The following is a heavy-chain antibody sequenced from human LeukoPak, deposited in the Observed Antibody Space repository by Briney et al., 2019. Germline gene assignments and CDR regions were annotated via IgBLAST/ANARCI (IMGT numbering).Heavy chain of an antibody. J-gene: IGHJ4*02. D-gene: IGHD2-2*01. V-gene: IGHV4-39*01. CDR2: IYDSGST. CDR3: ARTYSSTWTGLYFDH. Sequence: SETLSLTCTVSGGSISSRSYPWGWIRQPPGKGLEWIGNIYDSGSTSPNPSLRSRVTMPVDTAKNQFSLKLSSVTAADTAVYYCARTYSSTWTGLYFDHWGQGTLVTVSS. CDR1: GGSISSRSYP.